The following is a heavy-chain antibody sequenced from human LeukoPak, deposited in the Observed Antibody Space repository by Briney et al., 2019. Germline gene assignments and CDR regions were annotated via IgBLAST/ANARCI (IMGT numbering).Heavy chain of an antibody. J-gene: IGHJ5*02. V-gene: IGHV1-2*02. CDR1: GYTFTGYY. CDR3: ARTPYYDFWSGYYSASFDG. Sequence: ASVKVSCKASGYTFTGYYMHWVRQAPGQGLEWMGWINPNSGGTNYAQKFQGRVTMTRDTSISTAYMELSRLRSDDTAVYYCARTPYYDFWSGYYSASFDGWGQGTLVTVSS. CDR2: INPNSGGT. D-gene: IGHD3-3*01.